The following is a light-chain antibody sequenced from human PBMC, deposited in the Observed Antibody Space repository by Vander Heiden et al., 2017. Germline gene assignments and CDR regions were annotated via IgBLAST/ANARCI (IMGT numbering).Light chain of an antibody. CDR1: SGHSSYA. Sequence: LVLTQSPSASASLGASVKLTCTLSSGHSSYAIAWHQQQPEKGPRYLMKLNSDGSHSRGDGIPARFSGSSSGAARYLIISSLQSEDEAYYYCQTWGTGIRVFGGGTKLTVL. J-gene: IGLJ3*02. V-gene: IGLV4-69*01. CDR3: QTWGTGIRV. CDR2: LNSDGSH.